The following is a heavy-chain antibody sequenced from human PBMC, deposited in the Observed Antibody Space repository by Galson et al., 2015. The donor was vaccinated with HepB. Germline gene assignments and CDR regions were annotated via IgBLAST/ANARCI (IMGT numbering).Heavy chain of an antibody. CDR2: IYYSGTT. V-gene: IGHV4-59*01. Sequence: ETLSLTCSVSGGSINSYFWSWIRQPAGKGLEWLGYIYYSGTTKYNPSLKSRVTISVDTSKNQFSLRLRSVTAADTAVYFCARFPAGSEAHWGQGTLVTVSS. CDR1: GGSINSYF. CDR3: ARFPAGSEAH. J-gene: IGHJ4*02. D-gene: IGHD3-10*01.